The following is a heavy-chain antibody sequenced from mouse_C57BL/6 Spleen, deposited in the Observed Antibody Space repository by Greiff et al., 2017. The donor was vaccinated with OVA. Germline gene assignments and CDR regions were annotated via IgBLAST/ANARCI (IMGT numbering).Heavy chain of an antibody. CDR3: AMRDYGSSLYAMDY. CDR1: GFTFSDYG. Sequence: DVQLQESGGGLVKPGGSLKLSCAASGFTFSDYGMHWVRQAPEKGLEWVAYISSGSSTIYYADTVKGRFTLSRDNAKNTLFLQMTSLRSEDTAMYYCAMRDYGSSLYAMDYWGQGTSVTVSS. J-gene: IGHJ4*01. D-gene: IGHD1-1*01. V-gene: IGHV5-17*01. CDR2: ISSGSSTI.